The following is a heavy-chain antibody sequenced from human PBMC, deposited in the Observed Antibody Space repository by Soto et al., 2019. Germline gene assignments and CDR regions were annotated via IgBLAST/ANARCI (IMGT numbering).Heavy chain of an antibody. D-gene: IGHD6-13*01. CDR3: AKDPGSSWYEGVFDY. V-gene: IGHV3-7*01. CDR2: INEEGSEI. CDR1: GFIFRNYW. J-gene: IGHJ4*02. Sequence: GGSLRLSCAASGFIFRNYWMSWVRQAPGKGLEWVANINEEGSEIYYVDSVKGRFTISRDNAKNSVSLQMNSLRVEDTAVYYCAKDPGSSWYEGVFDYWGQGTLVTVSS.